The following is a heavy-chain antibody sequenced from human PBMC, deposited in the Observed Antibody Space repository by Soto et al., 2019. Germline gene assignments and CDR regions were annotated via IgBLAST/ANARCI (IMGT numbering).Heavy chain of an antibody. CDR1: GYTFTSYG. CDR3: ARGRPSWFLEWLDYYYGMDV. J-gene: IGHJ6*02. CDR2: ISAYNGNT. D-gene: IGHD3-3*01. Sequence: QVQLVQSGAEVKKPGASVKVSCKASGYTFTSYGISWVRQAPGQGLEWMGWISAYNGNTNYAQKFQGRVTMTRNTSISTAYMELSSLRSEDTAVYYCARGRPSWFLEWLDYYYGMDVWGQGTTVTVSS. V-gene: IGHV1-18*01.